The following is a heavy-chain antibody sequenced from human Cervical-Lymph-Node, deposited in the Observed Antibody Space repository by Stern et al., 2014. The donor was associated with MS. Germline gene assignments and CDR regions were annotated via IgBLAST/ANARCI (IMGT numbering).Heavy chain of an antibody. J-gene: IGHJ4*02. CDR3: ARQRYFDY. CDR1: GYTFTSYW. Sequence: EEQLVESGPEVKRPGESLKISCQASGYTFTSYWIGWGRQMPGKGLEWIAIIFPGGSDIRYSPSFQGQVTISADKSSSTAYLQWNNLKASDTAIYYCARQRYFDYWGQGTLVTVSS. V-gene: IGHV5-51*01. CDR2: IFPGGSDI.